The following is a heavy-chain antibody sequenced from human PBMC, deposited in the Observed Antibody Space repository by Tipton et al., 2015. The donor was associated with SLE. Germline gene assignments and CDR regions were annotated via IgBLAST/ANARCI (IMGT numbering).Heavy chain of an antibody. CDR2: INHSGST. D-gene: IGHD3-9*01. Sequence: TLSLTCAVYGGSFSGYYWSWIRQPPGKGLEWIGEINHSGSTNYNPSLKSRVSISVDTSKNRFSLKLSSVTAADTAVYYCASGYDILTGRGFDIWGQGTMVTVSS. CDR1: GGSFSGYY. CDR3: ASGYDILTGRGFDI. J-gene: IGHJ3*02. V-gene: IGHV4-34*01.